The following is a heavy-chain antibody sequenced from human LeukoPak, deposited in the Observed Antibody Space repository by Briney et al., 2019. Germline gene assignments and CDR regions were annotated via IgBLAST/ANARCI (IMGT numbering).Heavy chain of an antibody. CDR3: ARVTYYYDSSGYTH. J-gene: IGHJ4*02. CDR1: GSTFTSYG. Sequence: ASVKLSCKASGSTFTSYGISWVRQAPGQGLEWMGWISAYNGNTNYAQKLQGRVTMTTDTSTSTAYMELRSLRSDDTAVYYCARVTYYYDSSGYTHWGQGTLVTVSS. CDR2: ISAYNGNT. D-gene: IGHD3-22*01. V-gene: IGHV1-18*01.